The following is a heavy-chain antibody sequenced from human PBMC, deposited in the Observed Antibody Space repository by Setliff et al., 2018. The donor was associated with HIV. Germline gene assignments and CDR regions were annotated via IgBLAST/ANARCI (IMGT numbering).Heavy chain of an antibody. J-gene: IGHJ4*02. CDR2: IIPMYGPA. V-gene: IGHV1-69*13. CDR1: GVTFSNCS. D-gene: IGHD5-18*01. Sequence: GASVKVSCKASGVTFSNCSISWVRQAPGQGLEWMGGIIPMYGPAHYAQKFQGRVTITADESTTTAYMELNSLTSEDTALYYCARVGFSSRHTGDFFDSGGQGTLVTVSS. CDR3: ARVGFSSRHTGDFFDS.